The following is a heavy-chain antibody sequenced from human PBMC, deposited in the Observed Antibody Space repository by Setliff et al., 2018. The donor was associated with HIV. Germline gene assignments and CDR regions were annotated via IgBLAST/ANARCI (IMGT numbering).Heavy chain of an antibody. CDR1: GGSSYY. J-gene: IGHJ4*02. V-gene: IGHV4-34*01. CDR3: ARQFRYPNRAVAGVDY. CDR2: IHLGGNT. Sequence: PSETLSLTCAVYGGSSYYWTWIRQSPGKGLEWIGEIHLGGNTNYNPSLKSRVTISVDTSKNQFSLKLSSVTAADTAIYFCARQFRYPNRAVAGVDYWGQGTLVTVSS. D-gene: IGHD6-19*01.